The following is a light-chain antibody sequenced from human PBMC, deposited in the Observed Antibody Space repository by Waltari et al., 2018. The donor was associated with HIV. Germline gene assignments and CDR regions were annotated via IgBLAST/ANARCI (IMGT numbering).Light chain of an antibody. CDR1: QSVLYSANNKNY. Sequence: DIVMTQSPDSLAVSLGERATIHCKPSQSVLYSANNKNYLAWYQQKPGQPPKLHIYWASTRESGVPDRFSGSGSGTDFTLTISSLQAEDVAVYYCQQYYTTPYTFGQGTKLEIK. J-gene: IGKJ2*01. V-gene: IGKV4-1*01. CDR2: WAS. CDR3: QQYYTTPYT.